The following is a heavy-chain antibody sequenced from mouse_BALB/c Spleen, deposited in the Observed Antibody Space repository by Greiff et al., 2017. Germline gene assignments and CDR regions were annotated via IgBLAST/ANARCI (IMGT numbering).Heavy chain of an antibody. CDR1: GYTFTDYY. V-gene: IGHV1-84*02. CDR2: IYPGSGNT. D-gene: IGHD2-2*01. CDR3: AREGDYGYGPYFDY. J-gene: IGHJ2*01. Sequence: VHLVESGPELVKPGASVKISCKASGYTFTDYYINWVKQKPGQGLEWIGWIYPGSGNTKYNEKFKGKATLTVDTSSSTAYMQLSSLTSEDTAVYFCAREGDYGYGPYFDYWGQGTTLTVSS.